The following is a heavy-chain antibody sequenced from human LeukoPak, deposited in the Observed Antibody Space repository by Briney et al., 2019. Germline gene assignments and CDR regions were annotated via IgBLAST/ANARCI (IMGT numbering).Heavy chain of an antibody. V-gene: IGHV4-34*01. CDR1: GGSFSGYY. CDR3: ARSRSEKNYYYYYMDV. CDR2: INHSGGT. Sequence: SETLSLTCAVYGGSFSGYYWSWIRQPPGKGLEWIGEINHSGGTNYNPSLKSRVTISVDTSKNQFSLKLSSVTAADTAVYYCARSRSEKNYYYYYMDVWGKGTTVTVSS. J-gene: IGHJ6*03.